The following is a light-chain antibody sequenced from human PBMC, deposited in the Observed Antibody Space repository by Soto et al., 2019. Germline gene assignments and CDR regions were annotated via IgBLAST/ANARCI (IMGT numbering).Light chain of an antibody. Sequence: QSALTQPASVSGSPGQSITLSCTGTSSDIGSYSFVSWYQQHPGKAPRLIIYEGSKRPSGVSNRFSASRSGNTASLTISGLQAEDEADYYCCSYALSSTYVFGTGTKLTVL. CDR2: EGS. CDR3: CSYALSSTYV. V-gene: IGLV2-23*01. CDR1: SSDIGSYSF. J-gene: IGLJ1*01.